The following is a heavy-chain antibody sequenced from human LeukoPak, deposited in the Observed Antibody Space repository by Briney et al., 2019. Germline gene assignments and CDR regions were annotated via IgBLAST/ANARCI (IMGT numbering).Heavy chain of an antibody. CDR2: INHSGST. D-gene: IGHD1-26*01. J-gene: IGHJ4*02. CDR3: ASARELPSLDPTGNY. V-gene: IGHV4-38-2*01. CDR1: GYSISSGYF. Sequence: PSETLSLTCAVSGYSISSGYFWGWIRQPPGKGLEWIGEINHSGSTNYNPSLKSRVTISVDTSKNQFSLKLSSVTAADTAVYYCASARELPSLDPTGNYWGQGTLVTVSS.